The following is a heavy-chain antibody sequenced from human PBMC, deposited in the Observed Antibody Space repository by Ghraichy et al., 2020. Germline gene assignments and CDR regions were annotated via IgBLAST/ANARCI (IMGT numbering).Heavy chain of an antibody. D-gene: IGHD4-23*01. CDR2: ISGGGTT. J-gene: IGHJ4*02. CDR3: AKVTAVPHTPFDY. V-gene: IGHV3-23*01. CDR1: GFTFSSYA. Sequence: GGSLRLSCAASGFTFSSYAMSWVRQAPGKGLEWVSGISGGGTTYYADSVKGRFTISRDNGKDTLYLQMNSLRAEDTAVYYCAKVTAVPHTPFDYWAREPWSPSPQ.